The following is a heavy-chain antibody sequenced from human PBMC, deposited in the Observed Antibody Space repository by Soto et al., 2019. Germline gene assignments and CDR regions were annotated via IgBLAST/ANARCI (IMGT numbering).Heavy chain of an antibody. CDR1: ACYISSGGGY. J-gene: IGHJ4*02. CDR2: IYHSGST. Sequence: SVTLSLTCPFSACYISSGGGYLRWIRQHPGKGLEWIGYIYHSGSTYYNRYLKSRVTISVDKSKNQFSLKLSSVTAADTAGYFCARGLAVWGSYPYDYCGQATLVNVS. D-gene: IGHD3-16*02. V-gene: IGHV4-31*03. CDR3: ARGLAVWGSYPYDY.